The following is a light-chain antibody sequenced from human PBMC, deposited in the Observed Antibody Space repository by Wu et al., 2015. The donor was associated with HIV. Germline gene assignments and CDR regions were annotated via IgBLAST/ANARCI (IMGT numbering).Light chain of an antibody. Sequence: IVLTQSPATLSLSPGERATLSCRASQSVNWYLAWFQQKPGQVPRLLIYDSANRATGIPGRFSGSGSGTDFTLTINSLEPEDFAVYYCQQRSSWPWTFGQGTKVEIK. V-gene: IGKV3-11*01. CDR1: QSVNWY. CDR2: DSA. J-gene: IGKJ1*01. CDR3: QQRSSWPWT.